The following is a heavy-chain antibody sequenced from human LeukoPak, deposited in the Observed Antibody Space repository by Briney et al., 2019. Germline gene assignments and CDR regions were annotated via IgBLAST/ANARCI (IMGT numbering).Heavy chain of an antibody. J-gene: IGHJ5*02. D-gene: IGHD2-2*01. V-gene: IGHV1-18*01. CDR2: ISGHNDKT. CDR1: GYIFTSYG. Sequence: ASVKVSCKTSGYIFTSYGINWVRQAPGQGLEWMGWISGHNDKTKYAEKFQGRVAMTTDTSTTTADMELRSLRSDDAFGYYFARDWVAVVPGGIGGRPGPWGQGTQVTVSS. CDR3: ARDWVAVVPGGIGGRPGP.